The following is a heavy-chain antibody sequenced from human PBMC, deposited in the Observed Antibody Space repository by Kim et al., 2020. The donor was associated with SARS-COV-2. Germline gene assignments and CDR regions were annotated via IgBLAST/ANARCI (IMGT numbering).Heavy chain of an antibody. CDR2: TYYRSKWYN. CDR3: AREGLVGNNYYYGMDV. V-gene: IGHV6-1*01. CDR1: ADSVSDYSAA. J-gene: IGHJ6*02. Sequence: SQTLSLTCGISADSVSDYSAAWNWIRQSPSRGLEWLGRTYYRSKWYNDYAESVKSRITINPDTSKNLFSLHLKSVTPEDTAVYYCAREGLVGNNYYYGMDVWGQGTTVTVSS. D-gene: IGHD6-6*01.